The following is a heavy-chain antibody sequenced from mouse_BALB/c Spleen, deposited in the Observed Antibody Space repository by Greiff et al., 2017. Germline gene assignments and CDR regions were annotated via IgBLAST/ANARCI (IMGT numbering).Heavy chain of an antibody. CDR2: ISSGSSTI. D-gene: IGHD2-4*01. CDR1: GFTFSSFG. Sequence: EVQRVESGGGLVQPGGSRKLSCAASGFTFSSFGMHWVRQAPEKGLEWVAYISSGSSTIYYADTVKGRFTISRDNPKNTLFLQMTSLRSEDTAMYYCAREGDYAWFAYWGQGTLVTVSA. J-gene: IGHJ3*01. CDR3: AREGDYAWFAY. V-gene: IGHV5-17*02.